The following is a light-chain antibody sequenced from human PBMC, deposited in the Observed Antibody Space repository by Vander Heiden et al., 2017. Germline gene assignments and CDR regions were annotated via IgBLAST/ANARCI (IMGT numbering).Light chain of an antibody. Sequence: DIQMTQSPSYLSASVGDSVTIPCRASQSISSYLNWYQQKPGKAPKLLIYAASSLESGVPSRFSGSGSGTDFTLTISSLQPEDFATYYCQQSYRTRITCGPGTKVDIK. V-gene: IGKV1-39*01. CDR3: QQSYRTRIT. CDR1: QSISSY. CDR2: AAS. J-gene: IGKJ3*01.